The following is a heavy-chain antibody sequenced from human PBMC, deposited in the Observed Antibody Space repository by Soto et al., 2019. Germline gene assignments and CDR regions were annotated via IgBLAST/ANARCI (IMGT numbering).Heavy chain of an antibody. CDR2: IYWDDDK. D-gene: IGHD3-10*01. Sequence: QITLKESGPALVKPTQALTLTCTFSGFSPTISGVGVGWIRQPPGKALEWLALIYWDDDKRYNPSLESRLTINRDTSKNQVVLTMTNMDPVDSGTYFCAQTTGAAIVRGNIISLGGMDSWGQGALVTVSS. CDR1: GFSPTISGVG. V-gene: IGHV2-5*02. J-gene: IGHJ4*02. CDR3: AQTTGAAIVRGNIISLGGMDS.